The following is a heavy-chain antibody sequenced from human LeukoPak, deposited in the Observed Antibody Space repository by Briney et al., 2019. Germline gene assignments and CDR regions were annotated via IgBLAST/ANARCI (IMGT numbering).Heavy chain of an antibody. D-gene: IGHD3-3*01. Sequence: GGSLRLSCAASGFIFSSYAMSWVRQAPGKGLEWVSAISGSGGSTYYADSVKGRFTISRDNSKNTLYLQMNSLRAEDTAVYYCAKVGWSTIFGVVQYGMDVWGQGTTVTVSS. CDR3: AKVGWSTIFGVVQYGMDV. CDR1: GFIFSSYA. V-gene: IGHV3-23*01. J-gene: IGHJ6*02. CDR2: ISGSGGST.